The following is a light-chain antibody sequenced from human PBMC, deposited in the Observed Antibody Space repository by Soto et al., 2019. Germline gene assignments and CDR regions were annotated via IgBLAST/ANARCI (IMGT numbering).Light chain of an antibody. V-gene: IGKV3-15*01. CDR2: GAS. J-gene: IGKJ1*01. CDR1: QSVSSN. CDR3: QQYNNWPRT. Sequence: EIVMTQSPATLSVSPGERATLSFSASQSVSSNLAWYQQKPGQAPRLLIYGASTRATGIPARFSGSGSGTEFTLTISSLQSEDFAVYYCQQYNNWPRTFGQGTKVDNK.